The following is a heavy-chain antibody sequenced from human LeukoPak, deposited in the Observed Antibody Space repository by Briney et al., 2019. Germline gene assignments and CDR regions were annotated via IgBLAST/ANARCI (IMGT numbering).Heavy chain of an antibody. CDR1: GFIFSNYP. D-gene: IGHD6-6*01. CDR2: ISSNGENT. CDR3: ARVGAARGYYYYYMDV. Sequence: GGSLRLSCAASGFIFSNYPMHWVRQAPGKGLEYVSAISSNGENTYYVDSVQGRFTISRDNSKNTLYLQMGSLRAEDMAVYYCARVGAARGYYYYYMDVWGKGTTVTVSS. J-gene: IGHJ6*03. V-gene: IGHV3-64*02.